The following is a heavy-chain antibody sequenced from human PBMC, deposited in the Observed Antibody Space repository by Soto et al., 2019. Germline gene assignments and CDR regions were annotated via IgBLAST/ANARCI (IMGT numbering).Heavy chain of an antibody. Sequence: PAKFSCEASGDTISSSAISWLRQSPGQGLEWMGGIIPIFGTANYAQKFQGRVTITADESTSTAYMELSSLRSEDTAVYYCARNLRDSSGYYYFDYWGQGTLVTVSS. CDR1: GDTISSSA. V-gene: IGHV1-69*13. J-gene: IGHJ4*02. CDR2: IIPIFGTA. D-gene: IGHD3-22*01. CDR3: ARNLRDSSGYYYFDY.